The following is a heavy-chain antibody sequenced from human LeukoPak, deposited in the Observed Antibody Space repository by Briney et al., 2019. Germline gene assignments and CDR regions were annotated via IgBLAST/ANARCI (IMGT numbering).Heavy chain of an antibody. CDR3: ARDKAAAGYYYYYYGMDV. CDR2: ISSSGSTI. D-gene: IGHD6-13*01. J-gene: IGHJ6*02. Sequence: GGSLRLSCAASGFTFSSYDMSWVRQAPGKGLEWVSYISSSGSTIYYADSVKGRFTISRDNAKNSLYLQMNSLRAEDTAVYYCARDKAAAGYYYYYYGMDVWGQGTTVTVSS. CDR1: GFTFSSYD. V-gene: IGHV3-11*01.